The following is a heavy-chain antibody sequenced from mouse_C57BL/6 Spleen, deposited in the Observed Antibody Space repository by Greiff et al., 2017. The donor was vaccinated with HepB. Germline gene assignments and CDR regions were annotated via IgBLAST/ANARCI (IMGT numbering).Heavy chain of an antibody. V-gene: IGHV1-82*01. Sequence: QVQLKESGPELVKPGASVKISCKASGYAFSSSWMNWVKQRPGKGLEWIGRIYPGDGDTNYNGKFKGKATLTADKSSSTAYMQLSSLTSEDSAVYFCAREVDGKFAWFAYWGQGTLVTVSA. CDR2: IYPGDGDT. CDR3: AREVDGKFAWFAY. D-gene: IGHD1-1*01. J-gene: IGHJ3*01. CDR1: GYAFSSSW.